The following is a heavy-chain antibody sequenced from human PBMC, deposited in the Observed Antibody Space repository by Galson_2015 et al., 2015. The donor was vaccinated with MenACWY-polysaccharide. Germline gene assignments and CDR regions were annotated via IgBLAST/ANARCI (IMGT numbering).Heavy chain of an antibody. V-gene: IGHV3-23*01. CDR1: GFTFSNYA. D-gene: IGHD6-19*01. CDR2: IGNAGDST. J-gene: IGHJ4*02. CDR3: AKGVSGWPYYFDY. Sequence: SLRLSCAASGFTFSNYAMSWVRQAPGKGLEWVSAIGNAGDSTYYADSVKGRFTISRDNSKNTLFLQMNSLRAEDTAVYYCAKGVSGWPYYFDYGGQGSLVTVSS.